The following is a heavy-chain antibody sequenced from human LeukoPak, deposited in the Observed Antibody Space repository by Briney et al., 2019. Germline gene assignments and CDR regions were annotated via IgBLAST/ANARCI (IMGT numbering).Heavy chain of an antibody. V-gene: IGHV5-51*01. CDR1: GYSFTSYW. CDR3: ARSTDYYGSGSYTDY. J-gene: IGHJ4*02. D-gene: IGHD3-10*01. Sequence: GESLKISCKGSGYSFTSYWIGWVRQMPGKGLEWMGIIYPGDSDTRYSPSFQGQVTISADKSISTAYLQWSSLKASDTAMYYCARSTDYYGSGSYTDYWGQGTLVTVSS. CDR2: IYPGDSDT.